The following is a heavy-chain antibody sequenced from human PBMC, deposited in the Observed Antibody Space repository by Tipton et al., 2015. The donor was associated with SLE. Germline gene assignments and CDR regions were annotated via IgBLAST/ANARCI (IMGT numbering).Heavy chain of an antibody. D-gene: IGHD3-3*01. CDR2: INAGNGNT. CDR1: GYTFTSYA. Sequence: QLVQSGAEVKKPGASVKVSCKASGYTFTSYAMHWGRQAPGQRLEWMGWINAGNGNTKYSQKFQGRVTITRDTSASTAYMELSSLRSEDPAVYYCARSLPGYYDFWSGYFGARYGMDVWGQGTTVTVSS. J-gene: IGHJ6*02. CDR3: ARSLPGYYDFWSGYFGARYGMDV. V-gene: IGHV1-3*01.